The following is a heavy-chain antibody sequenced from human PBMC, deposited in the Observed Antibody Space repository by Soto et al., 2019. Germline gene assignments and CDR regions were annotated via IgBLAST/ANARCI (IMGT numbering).Heavy chain of an antibody. D-gene: IGHD2-15*01. Sequence: SETLSLTCAVYGGSFSGYYWSWIRQPPGKGLEWIGEINHSGSTTYNPSPKSRVTIFVDTSKNQFSLMLSSVTAADTAVYYCARYCSGGSCYLVETFDYWGQGTLVTVSS. CDR3: ARYCSGGSCYLVETFDY. V-gene: IGHV4-34*01. CDR2: INHSGST. J-gene: IGHJ4*02. CDR1: GGSFSGYY.